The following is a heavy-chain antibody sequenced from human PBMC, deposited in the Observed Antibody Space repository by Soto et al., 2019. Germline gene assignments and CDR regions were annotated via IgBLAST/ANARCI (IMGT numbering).Heavy chain of an antibody. Sequence: GASVKVSCKASGYTFTASSMPWVRHAPGQGLEWIGCFNPNRGDTVSAENFQGRVTLTSDTSISTAYMELSSLRSDDTSLYYCAMDASAVLALAAWGWGTMVAV. D-gene: IGHD6-13*01. CDR1: GYTFTASS. J-gene: IGHJ4*02. V-gene: IGHV1-2*02. CDR2: FNPNRGDT. CDR3: AMDASAVLALAA.